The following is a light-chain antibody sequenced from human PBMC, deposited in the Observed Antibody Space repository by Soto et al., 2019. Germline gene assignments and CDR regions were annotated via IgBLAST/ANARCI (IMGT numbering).Light chain of an antibody. J-gene: IGKJ4*01. Sequence: EIVLTQSPSTLSLSPGERATLSCRASQSVGSSLAWYQQKPGQAPRLLMYGASRRATGIPDRFSGSGSGTDFALIISRLEPEDFAVYFCQQYYTSPLTFGGGTKVDI. CDR2: GAS. CDR3: QQYYTSPLT. CDR1: QSVGSS. V-gene: IGKV3-20*01.